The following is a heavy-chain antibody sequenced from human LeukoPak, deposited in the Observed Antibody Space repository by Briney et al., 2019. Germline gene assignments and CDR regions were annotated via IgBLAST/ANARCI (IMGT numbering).Heavy chain of an antibody. CDR1: GYTFTSYY. D-gene: IGHD6-19*01. V-gene: IGHV1-2*02. Sequence: GASVKVSCKASGYTFTSYYMHWVRQAPGQGLEWMGWINPNSGGTNYAQKFQGRVTMTRDTSISTAYMELSRLRSDDTAVYYCARDRVASTLRFYYYYYMDVWGKGTTVTISS. CDR2: INPNSGGT. CDR3: ARDRVASTLRFYYYYYMDV. J-gene: IGHJ6*03.